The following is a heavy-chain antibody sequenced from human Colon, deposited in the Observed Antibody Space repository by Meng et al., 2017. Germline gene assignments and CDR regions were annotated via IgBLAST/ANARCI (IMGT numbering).Heavy chain of an antibody. D-gene: IGHD3-16*01. J-gene: IGHJ4*02. Sequence: GESLKISCAASGFTFSSHWMNWVRQAPGKGLEWVANINTDGSYKRTVDSVRGRFIISRDNANNSVYLQMNSLSVEDSAVYYCLSWGSRNYWGQGTLVTVSS. V-gene: IGHV3-7*01. CDR3: LSWGSRNY. CDR2: INTDGSYK. CDR1: GFTFSSHW.